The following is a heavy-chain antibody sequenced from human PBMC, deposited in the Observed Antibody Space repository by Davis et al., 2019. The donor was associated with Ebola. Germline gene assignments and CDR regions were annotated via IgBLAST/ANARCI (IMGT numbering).Heavy chain of an antibody. CDR3: ARGSGRNWYFDL. J-gene: IGHJ2*01. CDR1: GFTFSSSW. CDR2: IFSGGTT. Sequence: PGGSLRLSCAASGFTFSSSWMHWVRQAPGKGLVWVSVIFSGGTTYYADSVKGRFTISRDDAKNTLYLQMNSLRVDDTALFYCARGSGRNWYFDLWGRGTLVTVSS. V-gene: IGHV3-53*01.